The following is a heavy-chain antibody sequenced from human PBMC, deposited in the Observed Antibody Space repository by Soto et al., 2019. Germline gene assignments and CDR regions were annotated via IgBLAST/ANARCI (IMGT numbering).Heavy chain of an antibody. V-gene: IGHV4-39*01. CDR1: GASISNSSSY. D-gene: IGHD5-12*01. CDR2: IYYGGTS. CDR3: ARFQRRWLNSDY. J-gene: IGHJ4*02. Sequence: QLQLQESGPGLVKPSETLSLTCTVSGASISNSSSYWGWVRQPPGKGLEWIGHIYYGGTSYSTPSLKGRVSLSVDTSKNQFSLKLNFVTAADTAVYFCARFQRRWLNSDYWGQGTLVTLSS.